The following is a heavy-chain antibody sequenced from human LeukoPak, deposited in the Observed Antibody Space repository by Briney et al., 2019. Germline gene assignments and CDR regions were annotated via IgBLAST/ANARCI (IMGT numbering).Heavy chain of an antibody. CDR3: ARDWCRGSSTGCSLYYYGMDV. D-gene: IGHD2-2*01. V-gene: IGHV3-48*04. CDR2: ISSSSSTI. Sequence: GGSLRLSCAASGFTFSSYSMNWVRQAPGKGLEWVSYISSSSSTIYYADSVKGRFTISRDNAKNSLYLQMNSLRAEDTAVYYCARDWCRGSSTGCSLYYYGMDVWGQGTTVTVSS. J-gene: IGHJ6*02. CDR1: GFTFSSYS.